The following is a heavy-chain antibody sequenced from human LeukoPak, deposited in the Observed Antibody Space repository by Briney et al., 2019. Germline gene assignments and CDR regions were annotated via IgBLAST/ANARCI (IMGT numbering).Heavy chain of an antibody. Sequence: GASVKVSCKASGYTFTGYYMHWVRQAPGQGLEWMGWISPNSGGTNYAQKFQGRVTMARDTSISTAYMELSRLRSDDTAVYYCAREPGFWSGYYNYFDYWGQGTLVTVSS. J-gene: IGHJ4*02. V-gene: IGHV1-2*02. D-gene: IGHD3-3*01. CDR2: ISPNSGGT. CDR3: AREPGFWSGYYNYFDY. CDR1: GYTFTGYY.